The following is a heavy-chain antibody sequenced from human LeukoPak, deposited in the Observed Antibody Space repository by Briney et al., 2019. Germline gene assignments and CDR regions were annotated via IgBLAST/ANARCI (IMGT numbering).Heavy chain of an antibody. CDR2: ISGSGDST. J-gene: IGHJ4*02. CDR1: GFTFSSDA. CDR3: ANDGPRYCTSTSCYAPLHS. Sequence: GGSLRLSCAASGFTFSSDAMTWVRQAPGKGLEWVSVISGSGDSTYYADSVKGRFTISRDNSKNTLYLQMNSLRAEDTAVYYCANDGPRYCTSTSCYAPLHSWGQGTQVTVSS. D-gene: IGHD2-2*01. V-gene: IGHV3-23*01.